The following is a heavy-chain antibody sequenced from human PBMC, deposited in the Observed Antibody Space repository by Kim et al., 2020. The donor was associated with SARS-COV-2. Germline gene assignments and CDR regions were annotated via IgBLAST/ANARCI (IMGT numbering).Heavy chain of an antibody. J-gene: IGHJ3*02. CDR3: ARDSGATVTPLGAFDI. D-gene: IGHD4-17*01. V-gene: IGHV4-31*03. CDR1: GGSISSGGYY. CDR2: IYYSGST. Sequence: SETLSLTCTVSGGSISSGGYYWSWIRQHPGKGLEWIGYIYYSGSTYYNPSLKSRVTISVDTSKNQFSLKLSSVTAADTAVYYCARDSGATVTPLGAFDIWGQGTMVTVSS.